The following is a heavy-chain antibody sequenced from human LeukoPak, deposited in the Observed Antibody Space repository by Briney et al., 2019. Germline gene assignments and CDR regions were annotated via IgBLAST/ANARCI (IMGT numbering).Heavy chain of an antibody. CDR3: ARIGGSSDFFDY. CDR1: RGSISSYY. D-gene: IGHD1-26*01. V-gene: IGHV4-59*01. J-gene: IGHJ4*02. Sequence: SETLSLTCTVPRGSISSYYWSWIRQPPGKGLEWIGCIYYSGSTNYNPSLKSRVTISADTSKNQVSLKLSSVTAADTAVYYCARIGGSSDFFDYWGQGTLVTVCS. CDR2: IYYSGST.